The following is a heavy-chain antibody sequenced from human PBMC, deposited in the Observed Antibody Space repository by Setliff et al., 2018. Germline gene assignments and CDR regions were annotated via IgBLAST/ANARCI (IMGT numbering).Heavy chain of an antibody. D-gene: IGHD6-13*01. CDR3: ARNMGMGQRDYFDY. CDR2: IIPMFGT. V-gene: IGHV1-69*13. CDR1: GGTFSSYV. Sequence: SVKVSCKASGGTFSSYVISWVREAPGQGLEWMGGIIPMFGTNYAQKFQGRVTITADESTSTAYMELSSLGSEDTAVYYCARNMGMGQRDYFDYWGRGTLVTVSS. J-gene: IGHJ4*02.